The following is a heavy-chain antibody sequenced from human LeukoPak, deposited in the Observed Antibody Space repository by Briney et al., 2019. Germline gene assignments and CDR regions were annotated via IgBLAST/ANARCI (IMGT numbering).Heavy chain of an antibody. V-gene: IGHV1-18*01. CDR3: ARELPYNYVWGGFDY. D-gene: IGHD3-16*01. CDR2: ISAYNGNT. CDR1: GYTFTGYG. J-gene: IGHJ4*02. Sequence: ASVKVSCKASGYTFTGYGISWVRQAPGQGLEWMGWISAYNGNTNYAQKLQGRVTMTTDTSSRTAYMELRSLRSDDTAVYYCARELPYNYVWGGFDYWGQGTLVTVSS.